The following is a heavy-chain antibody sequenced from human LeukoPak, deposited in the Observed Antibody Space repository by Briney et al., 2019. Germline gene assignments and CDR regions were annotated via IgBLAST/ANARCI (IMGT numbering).Heavy chain of an antibody. J-gene: IGHJ4*02. D-gene: IGHD6-19*01. CDR3: AYKAPTGWYQA. Sequence: SGPTLVNPTQTLTLTCSFSGFSLTTSGVAVGWIRQPRVKAREWLTLIYCDDDKRHSPSLKSRLTVTKDTSKNQVVLTVTNMDPVDTATYYCAYKAPTGWYQAWGQGTLVTVSS. CDR1: GFSLTTSGVA. CDR2: IYCDDDK. V-gene: IGHV2-5*02.